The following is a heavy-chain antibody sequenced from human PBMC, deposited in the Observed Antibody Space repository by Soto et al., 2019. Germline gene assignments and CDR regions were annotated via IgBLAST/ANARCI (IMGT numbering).Heavy chain of an antibody. J-gene: IGHJ3*02. CDR1: GGTFSSYA. CDR2: IIPIFVTA. Sequence: QVQLVQSGAEVKKPGSSVKVSCKASGGTFSSYAISWVRQAPGQGLKWMGGIIPIFVTANYAQKFQGRVTITADESTSTAYMELRSLRSEDMSVYYCARAPWPSIASRQVLGAFDIGGQGTMVTVSS. CDR3: ARAPWPSIASRQVLGAFDI. V-gene: IGHV1-69*12. D-gene: IGHD6-6*01.